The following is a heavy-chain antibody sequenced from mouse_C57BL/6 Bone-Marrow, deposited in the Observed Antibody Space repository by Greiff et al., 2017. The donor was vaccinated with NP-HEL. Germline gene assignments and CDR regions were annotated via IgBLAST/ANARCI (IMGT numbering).Heavy chain of an antibody. Sequence: VQLQESGAELARPGASVKLSCKASGYTFTSYGISWVKQRTGQGLEWIGEIYPRSGTTYYNEQFKGKATLTADKSSSTAYMELRSLTSEDSAVYFCAPHYYGSSHWYFDVWGTGTTVTVSS. J-gene: IGHJ1*03. CDR1: GYTFTSYG. D-gene: IGHD1-1*01. CDR3: APHYYGSSHWYFDV. V-gene: IGHV1-81*01. CDR2: IYPRSGTT.